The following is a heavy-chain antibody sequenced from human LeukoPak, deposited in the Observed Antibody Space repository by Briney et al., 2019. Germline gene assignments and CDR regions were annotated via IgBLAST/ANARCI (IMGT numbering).Heavy chain of an antibody. CDR3: ARPWSYFSDDAFDS. Sequence: SVKVTCKASGYTFTGYYLHWVGQPPGQGLAWMGLVNPKSGGTNYAQKFQDRVTMTRDTSINTPYMELSRLRSDDTAVYYCARPWSYFSDDAFDSWGQGTMVTVSS. CDR2: VNPKSGGT. CDR1: GYTFTGYY. V-gene: IGHV1-2*02. J-gene: IGHJ3*02. D-gene: IGHD1-26*01.